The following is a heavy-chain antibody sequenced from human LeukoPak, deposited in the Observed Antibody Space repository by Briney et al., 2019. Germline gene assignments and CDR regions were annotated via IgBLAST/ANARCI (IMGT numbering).Heavy chain of an antibody. V-gene: IGHV3-23*01. Sequence: GGSLRLSCVASDFTFSSYTMIWVRQAPGKALEWVSVIGTRGDGIHYADSVKGRFTISRDDSKNTLYLQMNSLRAEDTAVYYCAKDRGALGYCSGGTCYADYWGQGTLVTVSS. CDR2: IGTRGDGI. CDR1: DFTFSSYT. J-gene: IGHJ4*02. CDR3: AKDRGALGYCSGGTCYADY. D-gene: IGHD2-15*01.